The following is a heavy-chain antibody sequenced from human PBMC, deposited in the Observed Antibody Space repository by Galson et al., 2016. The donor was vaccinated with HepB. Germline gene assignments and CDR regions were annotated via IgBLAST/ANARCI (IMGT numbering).Heavy chain of an antibody. Sequence: CAISGDSVSSNSAGWNWIRQSPSRGLEWLGRTYYRSNWLNDYADSVKSRITINPDTSKNHFSLQLNSVTPEDTAVYYCARSYLLGRGFGWWGQGTLVTVSS. CDR1: GDSVSSNSAG. J-gene: IGHJ4*02. CDR3: ARSYLLGRGFGW. D-gene: IGHD7-27*01. CDR2: TYYRSNWLN. V-gene: IGHV6-1*01.